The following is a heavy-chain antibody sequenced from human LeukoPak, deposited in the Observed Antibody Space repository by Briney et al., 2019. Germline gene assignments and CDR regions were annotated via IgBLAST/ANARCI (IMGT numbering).Heavy chain of an antibody. V-gene: IGHV3-30*02. Sequence: GGSLRLSCAASGFTFSNYGMHWVRQAPGKGLEWVAVIWYDGRNKYYADSVKGRFTISRDNSKNTLYLQMNSLRGEDTAVYYCAHLEQQLVLDLWGQGTLVTVSS. J-gene: IGHJ5*02. CDR3: AHLEQQLVLDL. CDR2: IWYDGRNK. CDR1: GFTFSNYG. D-gene: IGHD6-13*01.